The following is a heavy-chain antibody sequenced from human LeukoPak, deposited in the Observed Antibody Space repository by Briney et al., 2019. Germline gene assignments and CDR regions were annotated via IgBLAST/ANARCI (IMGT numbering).Heavy chain of an antibody. CDR1: GYTLTELS. J-gene: IGHJ2*01. D-gene: IGHD3-10*01. V-gene: IGHV1-24*01. CDR3: ATMPPLVRVGYWYFDL. Sequence: ASVKVSCKVSGYTLTELSMHWVRQAPGKGLEWMGGFDPEDGETIYAQKFQGRVTMTEDTSTDTAYMELSSLRSEDTAVYHCATMPPLVRVGYWYFDLWGRGTLVTVSS. CDR2: FDPEDGET.